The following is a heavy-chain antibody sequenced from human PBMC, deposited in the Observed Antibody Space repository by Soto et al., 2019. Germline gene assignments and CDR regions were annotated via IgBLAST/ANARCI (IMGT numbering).Heavy chain of an antibody. V-gene: IGHV1-69*13. CDR3: ARGVEMATIRYYYYYYGMDV. D-gene: IGHD2-21*01. J-gene: IGHJ6*02. CDR2: IIPIFGTA. CDR1: GGTFSSYA. Sequence: ASVKVSCKASGGTFSSYAISWVRQAPGQGLEWMGGIIPIFGTANYAQKFQGRVTITADESTSTAYMELSSLRSEDTAVYYCARGVEMATIRYYYYYYGMDVWGQGTTVTVSS.